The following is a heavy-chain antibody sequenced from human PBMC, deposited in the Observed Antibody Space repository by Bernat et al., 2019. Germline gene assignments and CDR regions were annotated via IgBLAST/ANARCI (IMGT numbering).Heavy chain of an antibody. CDR2: IYSGGST. Sequence: EVQLVETGGGLIQPGGSLRLSCAASGFTVSSNYMIWVRQAPGKGLEWVSVIYSGGSTYYADSVKGRFTISRENSKHTLCLQMNSLRAEDTAVYYCATRPSQEGYFDYWGQGTLVTVSS. J-gene: IGHJ4*02. CDR3: ATRPSQEGYFDY. CDR1: GFTVSSNY. V-gene: IGHV3-53*02.